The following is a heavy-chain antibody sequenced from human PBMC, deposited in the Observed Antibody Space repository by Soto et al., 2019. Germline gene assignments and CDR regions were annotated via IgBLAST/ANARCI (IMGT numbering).Heavy chain of an antibody. V-gene: IGHV4-34*01. CDR1: GGSFSIYY. CDR3: ARGLGYCSSTSCNRYYYYYMDV. Sequence: PSGTLSLTCAVYGGSFSIYYWSWIRQPPGKGLEWIGEINHSGSTNYNPSLKSRVTISVDTSKNQFSLKLSSVTAADTAVYYCARGLGYCSSTSCNRYYYYYMDVWGKGTTVTVSS. CDR2: INHSGST. D-gene: IGHD2-2*01. J-gene: IGHJ6*03.